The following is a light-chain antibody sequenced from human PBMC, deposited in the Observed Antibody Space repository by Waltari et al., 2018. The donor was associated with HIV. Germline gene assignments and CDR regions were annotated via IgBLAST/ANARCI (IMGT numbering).Light chain of an antibody. J-gene: IGLJ1*01. CDR1: SSNVGCDDL. Sequence: QSALTQPASVSGSPGQSITISCTGTSSNVGCDDLVSWYQQHPGEAPKLIIYEVPKRPSWVSNRFSGSKSGNTASLTISGLQAEDEADYYCCSCPRSGIRYVFGTGTKVTVL. V-gene: IGLV2-23*02. CDR3: CSCPRSGIRYV. CDR2: EVP.